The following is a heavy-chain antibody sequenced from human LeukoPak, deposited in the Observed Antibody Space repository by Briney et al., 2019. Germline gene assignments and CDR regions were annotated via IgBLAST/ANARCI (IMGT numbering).Heavy chain of an antibody. V-gene: IGHV1-8*01. CDR1: GYTFTSYD. J-gene: IGHJ4*02. CDR3: ARVRRVQYYGSGSFND. CDR2: MNPNSGNT. D-gene: IGHD3-10*01. Sequence: ASVKVSCKASGYTFTSYDINWVRQATGQGLEWMGWMNPNSGNTGYAQKSQGRVTMTRNTSISTAYMELSSLRSEDTAVYYCARVRRVQYYGSGSFNDWGQGTLVTVSS.